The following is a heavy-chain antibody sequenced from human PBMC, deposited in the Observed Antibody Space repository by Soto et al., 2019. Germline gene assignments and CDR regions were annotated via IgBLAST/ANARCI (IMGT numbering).Heavy chain of an antibody. V-gene: IGHV1-18*01. D-gene: IGHD4-17*01. CDR1: GYTFTSYG. CDR3: ARDNTPVTPVSNHNYGMDI. Sequence: GASVKVSCKASGYTFTSYGISWVRQAPGQGLEWMGWISAYNGNTNYAQKLQGRVTMTTDTSTSTVYMDLGSLRSEDTAVYYCARDNTPVTPVSNHNYGMDIWGHGTTVTVSS. CDR2: ISAYNGNT. J-gene: IGHJ6*02.